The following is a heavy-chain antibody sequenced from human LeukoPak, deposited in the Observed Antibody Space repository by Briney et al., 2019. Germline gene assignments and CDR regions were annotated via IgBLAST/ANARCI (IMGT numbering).Heavy chain of an antibody. CDR2: IYYSGST. J-gene: IGHJ4*01. D-gene: IGHD1-26*01. Sequence: PSETLSLTCTVSGGSISSYYWNWIRQPPGKGLEWIGYIYYSGSTNYNPSLKSRVTVSLDTSKNQFSLNLKSVTAADTAVYYCARDWDVDDFDSWGHGTLVTVSS. CDR3: ARDWDVDDFDS. CDR1: GGSISSYY. V-gene: IGHV4-59*12.